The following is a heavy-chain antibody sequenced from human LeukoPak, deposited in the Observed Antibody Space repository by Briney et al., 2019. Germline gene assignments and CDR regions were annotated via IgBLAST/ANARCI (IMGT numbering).Heavy chain of an antibody. V-gene: IGHV4-59*01. D-gene: IGHD6-13*01. CDR3: AREYSSSWYGWFDP. CDR1: GGSISSYY. J-gene: IGHJ5*02. CDR2: IYYSGST. Sequence: SESLSLTCTVSGGSISSYYWSWIRQPPGKGLEWIGYIYYSGSTNYNPSLKSRVTISVDTSKNQFSLKLSSVTAADTAVYYCAREYSSSWYGWFDPWGQGTLDTVSS.